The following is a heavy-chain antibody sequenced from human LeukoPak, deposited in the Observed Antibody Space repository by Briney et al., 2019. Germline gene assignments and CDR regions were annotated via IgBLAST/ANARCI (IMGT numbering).Heavy chain of an antibody. V-gene: IGHV3-30*04. D-gene: IGHD1-26*01. J-gene: IGHJ6*03. CDR2: ISYDGSNK. CDR3: ARTQWELTYYYYMDV. CDR1: GFTFSSYA. Sequence: GRSLRLSCAASGFTFSSYAMHWVRQAPGKGLEWVAVISYDGSNKYYADSVKGRFTISRDNSKNTLYLQMNSLRAEDTAVYYCARTQWELTYYYYMDVWGKGTTVTVSS.